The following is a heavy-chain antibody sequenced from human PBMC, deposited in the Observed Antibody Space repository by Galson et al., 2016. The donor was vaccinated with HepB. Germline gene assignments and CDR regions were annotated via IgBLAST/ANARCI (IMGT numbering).Heavy chain of an antibody. CDR2: IKQDGSEK. V-gene: IGHV3-7*03. CDR3: ARALSSSGWTYRYFDL. Sequence: SLRLSCAASRFTFINSWMSWVRQAPGKGLEWVANIKQDGSEKYYVDSVKGRFTISRDNAKNSLFLQMNGLRAEDTAVYYCARALSSSGWTYRYFDLWGRGTLVTVSS. CDR1: RFTFINSW. J-gene: IGHJ2*01. D-gene: IGHD6-19*01.